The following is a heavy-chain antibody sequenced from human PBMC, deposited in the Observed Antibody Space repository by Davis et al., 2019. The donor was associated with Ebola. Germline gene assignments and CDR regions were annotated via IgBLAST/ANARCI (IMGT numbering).Heavy chain of an antibody. D-gene: IGHD2-8*02. CDR2: IQYDGSHK. Sequence: GESLKISCAASGFTVSSNYMSWVRQAPGKGLEWVALIQYDGSHKSYADSVKGRFTVTRDNSAKMMYLQMNSLRPDDTAVFYCARAGDFGMDVWGQGTTVTVSS. CDR3: ARAGDFGMDV. J-gene: IGHJ6*02. CDR1: GFTVSSNY. V-gene: IGHV3-30*03.